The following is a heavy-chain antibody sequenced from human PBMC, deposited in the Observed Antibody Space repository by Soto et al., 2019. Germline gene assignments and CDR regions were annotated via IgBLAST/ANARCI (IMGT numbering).Heavy chain of an antibody. Sequence: GGSLRLSCAAFGFTFSSYGMHWVRQAPGKGLEWVAVISYDGSNKYYADSVKGRFTISRDNSKNTLYLQMNSLRAEDTAVYYCATALTVTTNWFDPWGQGTLVTVSS. CDR1: GFTFSSYG. CDR3: ATALTVTTNWFDP. V-gene: IGHV3-30*03. J-gene: IGHJ5*02. CDR2: ISYDGSNK. D-gene: IGHD4-17*01.